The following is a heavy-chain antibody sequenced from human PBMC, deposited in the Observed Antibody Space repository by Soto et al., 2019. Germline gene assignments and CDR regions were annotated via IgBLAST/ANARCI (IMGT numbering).Heavy chain of an antibody. CDR1: GGSIRNYY. D-gene: IGHD3-10*01. V-gene: IGHV4-59*01. CDR2: IHYRGST. Sequence: SETLCLTCTVSGGSIRNYYWSWIRQPPGKGLEWIGYIHYRGSTNYNPSLKSRVTISIDMSKNRFSLKLSSVTAADTAVYYCARDEELYNRSGGYSYYYGMDVWGQGTTVTVSS. CDR3: ARDEELYNRSGGYSYYYGMDV. J-gene: IGHJ6*02.